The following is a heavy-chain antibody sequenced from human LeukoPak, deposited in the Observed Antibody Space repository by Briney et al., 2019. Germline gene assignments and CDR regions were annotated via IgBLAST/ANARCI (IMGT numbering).Heavy chain of an antibody. Sequence: SETLSLTATVSVCSISSGYYCGWVRQPPGKWLELIGCIYHSGSTNYNPSLKSRVTISVDTSKNQFSLKLSSVTAADTAVYYCARVAAVAGTLAYYYGMDVWGQGTTVTVSS. CDR2: IYHSGST. CDR3: ARVAAVAGTLAYYYGMDV. J-gene: IGHJ6*02. V-gene: IGHV4-38-2*02. D-gene: IGHD6-19*01. CDR1: VCSISSGYY.